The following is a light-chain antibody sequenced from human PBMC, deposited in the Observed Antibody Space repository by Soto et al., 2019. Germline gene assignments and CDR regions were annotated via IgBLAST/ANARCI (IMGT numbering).Light chain of an antibody. J-gene: IGKJ1*01. Sequence: IQMTQSPSSLSTSVGDTVTITCRASQSISSYLNWYQQKPGKAPKLLIYAASSLQSGVPSRFSGSGSGTDFTLTISSLQPEDFATYYCQQSYSTHPWTFGQGTKVDIK. CDR2: AAS. V-gene: IGKV1-39*01. CDR1: QSISSY. CDR3: QQSYSTHPWT.